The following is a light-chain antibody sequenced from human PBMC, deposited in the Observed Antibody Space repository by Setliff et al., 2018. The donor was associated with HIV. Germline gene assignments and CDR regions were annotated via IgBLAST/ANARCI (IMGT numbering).Light chain of an antibody. CDR3: SSFRTSRKFV. CDR1: SSDVGLYNF. Sequence: QSVLTQPASVSGSPGQSITISCTGTSSDVGLYNFVSWYQQHPGKVPKLIIYDVTNRPSGISHRFSGAKSGNTAFLTISGLQADDEADYYCSSFRTSRKFVFGTGTKV. CDR2: DVT. J-gene: IGLJ1*01. V-gene: IGLV2-14*01.